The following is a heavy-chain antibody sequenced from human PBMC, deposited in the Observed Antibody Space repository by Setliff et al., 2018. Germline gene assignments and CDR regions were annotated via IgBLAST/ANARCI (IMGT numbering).Heavy chain of an antibody. D-gene: IGHD3-10*01. CDR1: GGTFSSYA. CDR2: IIPILGIA. CDR3: ARDSSYYYGSDY. V-gene: IGHV1-69*10. Sequence: ASVKVSCKASGGTFSSYAISWVRQAPGQGLEWMGGIIPILGIANYAQKFQGRVTITADESTSTAYMELSSLRSEDTAVYYCARDSSYYYGSDYWGQGTLVTVS. J-gene: IGHJ4*02.